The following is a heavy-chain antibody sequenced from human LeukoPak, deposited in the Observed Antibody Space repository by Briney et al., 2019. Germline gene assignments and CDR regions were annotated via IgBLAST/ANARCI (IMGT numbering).Heavy chain of an antibody. CDR1: GFTFSSYW. CDR3: ARETAHYYDSSGYIDY. J-gene: IGHJ4*02. CDR2: INSDGSST. Sequence: PGGSLRLSCAASGFTFSSYWMHWVRQAPGKGLVWVSRINSDGSSTSYADSVKGRFTISRDNAKNTLCLQMNSLRAEDTAVYYCARETAHYYDSSGYIDYWGQGTLVTVSS. V-gene: IGHV3-74*01. D-gene: IGHD3-22*01.